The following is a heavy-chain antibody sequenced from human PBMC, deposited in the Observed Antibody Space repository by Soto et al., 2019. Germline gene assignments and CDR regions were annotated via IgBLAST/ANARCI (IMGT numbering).Heavy chain of an antibody. V-gene: IGHV3-23*01. CDR1: GFSLSIYA. CDR3: AKDPTSYDSSAQFDS. J-gene: IGHJ4*02. Sequence: GSLRLSCAASGFSLSIYAMNWVRQAPGKGLEWVSGISGGGGSTYHADYVKGRFTISRDNSKNTLYLQMNSLRAEDTAVYYCAKDPTSYDSSAQFDSWGQGTLVTVSS. D-gene: IGHD3-22*01. CDR2: ISGGGGST.